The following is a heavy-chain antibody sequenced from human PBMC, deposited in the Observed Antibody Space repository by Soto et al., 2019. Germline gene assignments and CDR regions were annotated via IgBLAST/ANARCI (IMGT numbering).Heavy chain of an antibody. CDR1: GFTFSSYG. D-gene: IGHD6-13*01. CDR2: IWYDGSNK. CDR3: ARECGSSCTRPPYYYYGMDV. Sequence: GGSLRLSCAASGFTFSSYGMHWVRQAPGKGLEWVAVIWYDGSNKYYADSVKGRFTISRDNSKNTLYLEMNSLRAEDTAVYYCARECGSSCTRPPYYYYGMDVWGQGTTVTVSS. J-gene: IGHJ6*02. V-gene: IGHV3-33*01.